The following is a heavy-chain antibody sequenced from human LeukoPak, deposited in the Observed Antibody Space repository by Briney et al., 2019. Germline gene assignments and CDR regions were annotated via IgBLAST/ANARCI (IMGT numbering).Heavy chain of an antibody. CDR3: AKDGVTNYDILTGYPH. CDR2: ISGSGGST. Sequence: GSLRLSCAASGFTFSSYAMSWVRQAPGKGLEWVSAISGSGGSTYYADSVKGRFTISRDNSKNTLYLQMHSLRAEDTAVYYCAKDGVTNYDILTGYPHWGQGTLVTVSS. D-gene: IGHD3-9*01. CDR1: GFTFSSYA. V-gene: IGHV3-23*01. J-gene: IGHJ4*02.